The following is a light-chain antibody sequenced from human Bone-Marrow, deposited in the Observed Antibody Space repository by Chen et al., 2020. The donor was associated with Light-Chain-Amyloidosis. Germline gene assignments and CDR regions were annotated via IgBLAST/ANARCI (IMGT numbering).Light chain of an antibody. Sequence: QSALTPPASVSGSPGQSIPISCTGTSGDVGTYNYVSWYQQHPGKAPKVMIYAVSNRPSGVSNRFSGSKSGNTASLTISGLQAEDEADYYCSSFTSSSSYVFGPGTKVTVL. V-gene: IGLV2-14*01. J-gene: IGLJ1*01. CDR2: AVS. CDR3: SSFTSSSSYV. CDR1: SGDVGTYNY.